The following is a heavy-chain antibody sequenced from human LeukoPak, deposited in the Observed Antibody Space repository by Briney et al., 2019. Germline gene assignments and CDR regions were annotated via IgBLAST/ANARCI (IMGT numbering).Heavy chain of an antibody. D-gene: IGHD2-15*01. Sequence: GGSLRLSCAASGFTFSDYYMSWIRQAPGKGLEWVSYISSSGSTIYYADSVKGRFTISRDNAKNSLYLQMNSLRAEDTAVYYCAGDDAGIVVVVAGGFGYWGQGTLVTVSS. V-gene: IGHV3-11*01. CDR1: GFTFSDYY. J-gene: IGHJ4*02. CDR3: AGDDAGIVVVVAGGFGY. CDR2: ISSSGSTI.